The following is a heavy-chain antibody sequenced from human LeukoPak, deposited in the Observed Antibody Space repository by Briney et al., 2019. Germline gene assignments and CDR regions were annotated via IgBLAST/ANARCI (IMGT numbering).Heavy chain of an antibody. CDR1: GFAFSSYA. V-gene: IGHV3-30-3*01. CDR3: ARDYYDFWSGYYLNLNYYYYGMDV. Sequence: GGSLRLSCAASGFAFSSYAMHWVRQAPGKGLEWVALISYDENNKYYTDSVKGRFTISRDNPKNTLYLQMNSLRAEDTAVYYCARDYYDFWSGYYLNLNYYYYGMDVWGQGTTVTVSS. CDR2: ISYDENNK. J-gene: IGHJ6*02. D-gene: IGHD3-3*01.